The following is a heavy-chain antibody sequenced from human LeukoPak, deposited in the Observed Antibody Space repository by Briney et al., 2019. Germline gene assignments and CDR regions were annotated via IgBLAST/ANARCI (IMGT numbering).Heavy chain of an antibody. CDR3: AEGVAGAGGYWYFDF. CDR1: GGSFFGSGYY. CDR2: IYYSGSS. J-gene: IGHJ2*01. V-gene: IGHV4-39*01. Sequence: SETLSLTCTVSGGSFFGSGYYWGWIRQPPGKGLEWIGTIYYSGSSYYNPSLKSRVTISVDTSKKQFSLKLSSVTAADTAVYYCAEGVAGAGGYWYFDFWGRGTLVTVSS. D-gene: IGHD6-19*01.